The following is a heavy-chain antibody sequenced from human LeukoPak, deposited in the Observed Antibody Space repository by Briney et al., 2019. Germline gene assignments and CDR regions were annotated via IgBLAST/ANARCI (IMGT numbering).Heavy chain of an antibody. V-gene: IGHV4-34*01. CDR3: ARGQVPAARGYNWFDP. D-gene: IGHD2-2*01. Sequence: SETLSLTCAVYGWSFNDYYWNWIRQPPGKGLEWIGEINARGDTDYNPSLKSRVTISVDTSKKQFSLRLTSMIAADTALYYCARGQVPAARGYNWFDPWGQGTLVTVSS. CDR1: GWSFNDYY. J-gene: IGHJ5*02. CDR2: INARGDT.